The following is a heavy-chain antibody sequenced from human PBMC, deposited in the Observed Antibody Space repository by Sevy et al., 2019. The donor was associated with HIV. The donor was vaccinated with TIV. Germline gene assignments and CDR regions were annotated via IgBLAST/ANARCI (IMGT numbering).Heavy chain of an antibody. Sequence: GGSLRLSCAGSGFTFSTYPMHWVRQSPGKGLEWVTVISYDGSSKYYADSVKGRFTISRDNSKNTVFLQMDSLRVDDTAVYYCARDSGYTINYSPGATWGHGALGTVSS. D-gene: IGHD5-12*01. V-gene: IGHV3-30-3*01. CDR3: ARDSGYTINYSPGAT. J-gene: IGHJ5*01. CDR2: ISYDGSSK. CDR1: GFTFSTYP.